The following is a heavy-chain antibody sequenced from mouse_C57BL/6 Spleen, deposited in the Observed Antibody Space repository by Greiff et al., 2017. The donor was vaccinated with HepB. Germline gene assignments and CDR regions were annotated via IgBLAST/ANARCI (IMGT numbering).Heavy chain of an antibody. V-gene: IGHV1-64*01. CDR2: IHPNSGST. CDR1: GYTFTSYW. CDR3: ARSEGNYGDYAMDY. J-gene: IGHJ4*01. Sequence: VQLQQPGAELVKPGASVKLSCKASGYTFTSYWMHWVKQRPGQGLEWIGMIHPNSGSTNYNEKFKSKATLTVDKSSSTAYMQLSSLTSEDSAVYYCARSEGNYGDYAMDYWGQGTSVTVSS. D-gene: IGHD2-1*01.